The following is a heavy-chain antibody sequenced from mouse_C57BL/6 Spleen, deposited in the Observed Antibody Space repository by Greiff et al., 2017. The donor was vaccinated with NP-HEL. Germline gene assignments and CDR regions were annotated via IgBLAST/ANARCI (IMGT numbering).Heavy chain of an antibody. Sequence: EVMLVESEGGLVQPGSSMKLSCTASGFTFSDYYMAWVRQVPEKVLEWVANINYDGSSTYYLDSLKSRFIISRDNAKNILYLQMSSLKSEDTATYYCARHGNYDWYFDVWGTGTTVTVSS. CDR2: INYDGSST. J-gene: IGHJ1*03. V-gene: IGHV5-16*01. CDR1: GFTFSDYY. D-gene: IGHD2-1*01. CDR3: ARHGNYDWYFDV.